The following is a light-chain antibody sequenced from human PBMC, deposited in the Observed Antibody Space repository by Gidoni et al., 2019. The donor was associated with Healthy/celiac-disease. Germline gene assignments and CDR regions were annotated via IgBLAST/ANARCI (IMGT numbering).Light chain of an antibody. J-gene: IGLJ1*01. CDR2: QDS. CDR1: KLGDKY. CDR3: QAWDSSTAEIV. V-gene: IGLV3-1*01. Sequence: YDLTQHPSGPVPPGQTASITCSGDKLGDKYACWYQQKPGQSPVLVIYQDSKRPSGIPERFSGSNSGNTATLTISGTQAMDEADYYCQAWDSSTAEIVFGTGTKVTVL.